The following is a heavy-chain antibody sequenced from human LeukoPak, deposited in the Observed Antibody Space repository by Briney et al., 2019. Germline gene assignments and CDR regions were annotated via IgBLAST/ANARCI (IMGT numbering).Heavy chain of an antibody. CDR1: GYTFTSYG. CDR2: ISAYNGNT. Sequence: ASVKVSCKASGYTFTSYGISWVRQAPGQGLEWMGWISAYNGNTNYAQKPQGRVTMTTDTSTSTAYMELRSLRSDDTAVYYCARFHRVGLLVGMDVWGQGTTVTVSS. V-gene: IGHV1-18*01. CDR3: ARFHRVGLLVGMDV. D-gene: IGHD3-10*01. J-gene: IGHJ6*02.